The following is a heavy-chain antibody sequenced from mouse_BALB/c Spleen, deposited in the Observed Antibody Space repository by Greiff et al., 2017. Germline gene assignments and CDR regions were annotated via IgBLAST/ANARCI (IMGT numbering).Heavy chain of an antibody. Sequence: VMLVESGPGLVAPSQSLSITCTVSGFSLTSYGVHWVRQPPGKGLEWLGVIWAGGSTNYNSALMSRLSISKDNSKSQVFLKMNSLQTDDTAMYYCARVYYGNYPFAYWGQGTLVTVSA. CDR2: IWAGGST. J-gene: IGHJ3*01. V-gene: IGHV2-9*02. CDR1: GFSLTSYG. D-gene: IGHD2-1*01. CDR3: ARVYYGNYPFAY.